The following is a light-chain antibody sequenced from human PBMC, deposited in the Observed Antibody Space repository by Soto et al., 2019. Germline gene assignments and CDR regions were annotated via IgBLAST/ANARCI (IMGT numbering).Light chain of an antibody. Sequence: DIQMTQSPSSLSASVGDRVTITCRASQTIIKYLNWYQQKPGRAPNLLIYAASNLQSGDPSRFSGSASGTEFTLNISSLQPEDFATYDCQQSYSTLFSFGPGTKVEIK. J-gene: IGKJ3*01. CDR3: QQSYSTLFS. V-gene: IGKV1-39*01. CDR1: QTIIKY. CDR2: AAS.